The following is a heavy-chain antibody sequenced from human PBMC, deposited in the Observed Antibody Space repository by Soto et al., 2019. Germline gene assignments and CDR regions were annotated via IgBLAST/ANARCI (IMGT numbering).Heavy chain of an antibody. CDR3: ARGGLVITDFYYGLDV. V-gene: IGHV1-69*13. D-gene: IGHD3-9*01. CDR2: ITPIFGTP. CDR1: GGTFRTTA. J-gene: IGHJ6*02. Sequence: AASVKVSCKTSGGTFRTTAISWVRQAPGQGLEWLGEITPIFGTPDYAQKFQGRITITADESTSTVYMDLSSLRSEDTAVYYCARGGLVITDFYYGLDVWGPGTTVTVSS.